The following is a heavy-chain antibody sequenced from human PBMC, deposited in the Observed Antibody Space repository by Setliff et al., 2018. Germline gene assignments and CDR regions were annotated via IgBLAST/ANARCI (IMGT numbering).Heavy chain of an antibody. V-gene: IGHV4-38-2*01. D-gene: IGHD2-15*01. CDR3: ASERESASRQTYFDS. CDR2: IHFRGTT. J-gene: IGHJ4*02. Sequence: SETLSLTCAVSGYSISSGYYWGWIRQPPGKGLEWIGSIHFRGTTYYNPSLNSQVTISVDTSKNQFSLILSSVTAADTAVYYCASERESASRQTYFDSWGQGTLVTVSS. CDR1: GYSISSGYY.